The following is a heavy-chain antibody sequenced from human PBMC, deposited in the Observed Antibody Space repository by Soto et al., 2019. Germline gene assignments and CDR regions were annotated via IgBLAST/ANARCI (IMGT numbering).Heavy chain of an antibody. CDR3: AREWGRDIVDVVAAKGMDV. V-gene: IGHV1-18*01. CDR2: ISVYKGNR. CDR1: GYIFINYG. Sequence: QVQLVQSGAEVKKPGASVKVSCKASGYIFINYGISWVRQAPGQGLEWMGWISVYKGNRDYAQKFQGRVTMTTDTPTSTAYMELGSLRADDTAVYYCAREWGRDIVDVVAAKGMDVWGQGTTVTVSS. J-gene: IGHJ6*02. D-gene: IGHD2-15*01.